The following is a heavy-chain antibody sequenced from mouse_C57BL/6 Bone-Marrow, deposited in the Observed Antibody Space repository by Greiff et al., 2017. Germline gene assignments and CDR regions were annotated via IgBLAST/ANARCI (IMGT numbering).Heavy chain of an antibody. Sequence: QVQLQQPGAELVKPGASVKMSCKASGYTFTSYWITWVKQRPGQGLEWIGDIYPGSGSTNYNEKFKSTATLTVDTTSSTAYMQLSSLPSEDSAVDYCALRSGPLAMDYWGQGTSVTVSS. CDR3: ALRSGPLAMDY. CDR2: IYPGSGST. D-gene: IGHD3-2*02. CDR1: GYTFTSYW. V-gene: IGHV1-55*01. J-gene: IGHJ4*01.